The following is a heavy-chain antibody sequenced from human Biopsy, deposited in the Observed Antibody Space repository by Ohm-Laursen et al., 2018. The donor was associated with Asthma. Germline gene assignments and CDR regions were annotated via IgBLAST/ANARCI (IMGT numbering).Heavy chain of an antibody. J-gene: IGHJ4*02. Sequence: SVKVSCKSLGGTFNTYVIGWARQAPGQGLEWMGGINFVFGTTTYPQKVQDRVTITADDSTGTVYVELSSLRSEHTVVYYYARKAGSCISRTCYSLDFWGQGTLVTGSS. CDR3: ARKAGSCISRTCYSLDF. V-gene: IGHV1-69*13. CDR2: INFVFGTT. CDR1: GGTFNTYV. D-gene: IGHD2-2*01.